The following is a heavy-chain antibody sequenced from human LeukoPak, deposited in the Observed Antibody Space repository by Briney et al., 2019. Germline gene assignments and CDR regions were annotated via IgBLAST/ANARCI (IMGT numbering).Heavy chain of an antibody. D-gene: IGHD6-19*01. V-gene: IGHV1-2*04. CDR1: GYTFTGYY. Sequence: ASVKVSCKASGYTFTGYYMHWVRQAPGQGLEWMGWINPNSGGTNYAQKLQGWVTMTRDTSISTAYMELSRLRSDDTAVYYCARGQEMGSGWYLGYWGQGTLVTVSS. J-gene: IGHJ4*02. CDR3: ARGQEMGSGWYLGY. CDR2: INPNSGGT.